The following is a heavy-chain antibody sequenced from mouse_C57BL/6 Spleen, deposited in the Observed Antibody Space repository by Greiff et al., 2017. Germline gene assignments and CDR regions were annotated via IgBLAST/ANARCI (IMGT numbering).Heavy chain of an antibody. V-gene: IGHV3-6*01. CDR3: AREVGYSNSNWYFDV. CDR2: ISYDGSN. Sequence: DVQLQESGPGLVKPSQSLSLTCSVTGYSITSGYYWNWIRQFPGNKLEWMGYISYDGSNNYNPSLKNRISITRDTSKNQFFLKLNSVTTEDTATYYCAREVGYSNSNWYFDVWGTGTTVTVSS. D-gene: IGHD2-5*01. J-gene: IGHJ1*03. CDR1: GYSITSGYY.